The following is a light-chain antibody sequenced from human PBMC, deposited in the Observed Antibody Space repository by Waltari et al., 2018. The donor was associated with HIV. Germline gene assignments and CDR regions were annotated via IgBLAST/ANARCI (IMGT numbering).Light chain of an antibody. CDR3: AAWDHDLSAVL. V-gene: IGLV1-47*01. J-gene: IGLJ2*01. CDR1: TSNIGRSY. CDR2: RNY. Sequence: QSVLTQAPSTSETPGQRVTISCSGSTSNIGRSYVYWYHQLPGTAPKLLIYRNYQRPSGVPDRFSGSKAGTLASLAISGLRPEDEGDYFCAAWDHDLSAVLFGGGTKLTVL.